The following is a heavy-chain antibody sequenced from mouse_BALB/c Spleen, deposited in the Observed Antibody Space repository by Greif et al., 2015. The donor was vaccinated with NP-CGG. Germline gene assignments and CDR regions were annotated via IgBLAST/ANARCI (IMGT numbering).Heavy chain of an antibody. CDR3: AWGYPYAMDY. Sequence: QVQLQQSGAELVRPGSSVKISCKASGYAFSSYWMNWVKQRPGQGLEWIGQIYPGDGDTNYNGKFKGKATLTADKSSSTAYMQLSSLTSEDSAVYFCAWGYPYAMDYWGQGTSVTVSS. D-gene: IGHD2-2*01. CDR2: IYPGDGDT. J-gene: IGHJ4*01. CDR1: GYAFSSYW. V-gene: IGHV1-80*01.